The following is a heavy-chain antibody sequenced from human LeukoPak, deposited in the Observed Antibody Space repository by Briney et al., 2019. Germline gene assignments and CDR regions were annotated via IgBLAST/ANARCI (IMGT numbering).Heavy chain of an antibody. J-gene: IGHJ4*02. Sequence: GSLRLSCSASGFTFSSYGMHWVRQAPGKGLEWVAFIRYDGSNKYYADSVKGRFTISRDNSKNTLYLQMNSLRAEDTAVYYCAKDGNYYDSSGYEGWGQGTLVTVSS. CDR1: GFTFSSYG. CDR3: AKDGNYYDSSGYEG. D-gene: IGHD3-22*01. CDR2: IRYDGSNK. V-gene: IGHV3-30*02.